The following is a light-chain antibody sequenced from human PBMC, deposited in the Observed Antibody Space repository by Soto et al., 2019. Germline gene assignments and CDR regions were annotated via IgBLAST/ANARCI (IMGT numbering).Light chain of an antibody. J-gene: IGKJ2*01. V-gene: IGKV1-39*01. CDR2: AAS. CDR1: QSISSY. Sequence: DIQMTQSPSSLSASVGDRVTITCRASQSISSYLNGYQQKPGKAPKLLIYAASSLQSGVPSRFSGSGSGTDFTLTISSLQPEDFATYYCQQSYRTPYTFGQGTKLEIK. CDR3: QQSYRTPYT.